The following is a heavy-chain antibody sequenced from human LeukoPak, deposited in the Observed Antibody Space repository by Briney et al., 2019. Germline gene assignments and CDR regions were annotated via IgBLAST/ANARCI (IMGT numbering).Heavy chain of an antibody. D-gene: IGHD6-13*01. V-gene: IGHV7-4-1*01. CDR2: INTNTGNP. CDR3: NWFDP. CDR1: GYTFTSYA. J-gene: IGHJ5*02. Sequence: GASVKVSCKASGYTFTSYAMNWVRQAPGQGLEWMGWINTNTGNPTYAQGFTGRFVFSLDTSVSTAYYCARDRKGRQLARGTYNWFDPWGQGTLVTVSS.